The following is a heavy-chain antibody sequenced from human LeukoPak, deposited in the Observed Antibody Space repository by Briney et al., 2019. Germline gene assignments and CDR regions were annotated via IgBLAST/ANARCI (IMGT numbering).Heavy chain of an antibody. CDR3: ARENDFWSGSTPRDPRRYYYYGMDV. CDR2: ISSSSSYI. V-gene: IGHV3-21*01. CDR1: GFTFSSYS. Sequence: GGSLRLSCAASGFTFSSYSMNWVRQAPGKGLEWVSSISSSSSYIYYADSVKGRFTISRDNAKNSLYLQMNSLRAEDTAVYYCARENDFWSGSTPRDPRRYYYYGMDVWGQGTTVTVSS. D-gene: IGHD3-3*01. J-gene: IGHJ6*02.